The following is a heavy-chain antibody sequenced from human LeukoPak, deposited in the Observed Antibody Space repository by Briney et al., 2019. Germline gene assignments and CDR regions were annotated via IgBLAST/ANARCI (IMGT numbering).Heavy chain of an antibody. Sequence: EASVKVSCKASGYTFTSHYMHWVRQAPGQGLEWMGLINPSGSSTLYAQKSQGRVTMTRDMSTTTDYMELSSLRSEDTAVYYCARDNSVGDIAWWFDPWGQGTLVTVSS. CDR2: INPSGSST. D-gene: IGHD3-16*02. CDR3: ARDNSVGDIAWWFDP. J-gene: IGHJ5*02. V-gene: IGHV1-46*01. CDR1: GYTFTSHY.